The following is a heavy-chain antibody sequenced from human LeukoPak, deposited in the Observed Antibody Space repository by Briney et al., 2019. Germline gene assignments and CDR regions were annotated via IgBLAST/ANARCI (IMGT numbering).Heavy chain of an antibody. CDR3: ARVDSGSYSGSLDF. CDR2: INPNSGGT. Sequence: GASVKVSCKASGYTFTGYYMHWVRQAPGQGLEWMGWINPNSGGTNYAQKFQGRVTMTRDTSISTAYMELSRLRSDDTAVYYCARVDSGSYSGSLDFWGPGNLVNVSS. V-gene: IGHV1-2*02. J-gene: IGHJ4*02. CDR1: GYTFTGYY. D-gene: IGHD1-26*01.